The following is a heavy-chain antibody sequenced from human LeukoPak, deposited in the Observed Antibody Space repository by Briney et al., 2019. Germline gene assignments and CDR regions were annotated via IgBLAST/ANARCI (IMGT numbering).Heavy chain of an antibody. D-gene: IGHD4-17*01. CDR2: MNPNSGNA. CDR1: GYSFTTYD. J-gene: IGHJ4*02. Sequence: ASVKVSCKASGYSFTTYDINWVRQAPGQGLEWMGWMNPNSGNAGYAQKFQGRVTMTRNTSITTAYMELSSLRSEDTAVYYCARAESTVTTVPRDYWGQGTLVTVSS. V-gene: IGHV1-8*01. CDR3: ARAESTVTTVPRDY.